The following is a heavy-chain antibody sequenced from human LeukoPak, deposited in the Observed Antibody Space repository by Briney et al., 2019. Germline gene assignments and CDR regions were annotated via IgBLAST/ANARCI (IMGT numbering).Heavy chain of an antibody. CDR1: GFTFSSYS. CDR3: AKDPLVE. V-gene: IGHV3-48*04. D-gene: IGHD1-26*01. CDR2: ISNSGGTI. Sequence: GGSLRLSCAASGFTFSSYSMNWVRQAPGKGLEWVSYISNSGGTIDYADSVKGRFTISRDNAKNSLYLQMNSLRAEDTAVYYCAKDPLVEGGQGTLVTVSS. J-gene: IGHJ4*02.